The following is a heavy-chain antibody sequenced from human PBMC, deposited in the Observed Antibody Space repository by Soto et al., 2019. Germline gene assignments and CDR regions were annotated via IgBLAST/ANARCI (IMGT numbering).Heavy chain of an antibody. V-gene: IGHV4-59*01. Sequence: SETLSLTCTVSGASITSYYCSWIRQPPGKGLEWIGYIYYSGSTSYSPSLKSRVTISVDTSKNQFSLKLSSVTAADTALYYCARHVDMVHAMDVCGQGTTLTVSS. CDR2: IYYSGST. J-gene: IGHJ6*02. CDR1: GASITSYY. D-gene: IGHD3-10*01. CDR3: ARHVDMVHAMDV.